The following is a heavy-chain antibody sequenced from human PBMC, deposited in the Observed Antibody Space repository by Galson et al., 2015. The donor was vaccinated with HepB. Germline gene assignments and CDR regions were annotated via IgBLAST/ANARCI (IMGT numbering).Heavy chain of an antibody. CDR2: IKQDGSEK. CDR1: GFTFSSYW. V-gene: IGHV3-7*01. CDR3: ARGGYYYVHNDAFDI. Sequence: SLRLSCAASGFTFSSYWMSWVRQAPGKGLEWVANIKQDGSEKYYVDSVKGRFTISRDNAKNSLYLQMNSLRAEDTAVYYCARGGYYYVHNDAFDIWGQGTMVTVSS. D-gene: IGHD3-10*02. J-gene: IGHJ3*02.